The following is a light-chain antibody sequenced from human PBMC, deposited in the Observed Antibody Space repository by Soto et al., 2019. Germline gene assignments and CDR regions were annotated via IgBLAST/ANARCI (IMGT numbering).Light chain of an antibody. CDR2: GAS. CDR3: QQRSNWPRT. V-gene: IGKV3D-20*02. J-gene: IGKJ1*01. Sequence: EIVLTQSPGTLSLSPGERVTLSCRASQSVSSAYLAWYQQKRGQAPRLLIYGASNRATGIPDRFSGSGSGTDFTLTISSLEPEDFAVYYCQQRSNWPRTFGQGTKVDIK. CDR1: QSVSSAY.